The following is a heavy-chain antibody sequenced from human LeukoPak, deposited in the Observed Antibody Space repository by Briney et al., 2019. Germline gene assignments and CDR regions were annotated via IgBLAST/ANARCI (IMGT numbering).Heavy chain of an antibody. Sequence: GASVKVSCKASGYTFNSYGISWVRQAPGQGLKWMGWLSVYNGNTNQAQKFQGRVTMTTDTSTSTAYMEVRSLRSDDTAVYYCSRGGVTILDFDYWGQGTLVTVSS. V-gene: IGHV1-18*01. J-gene: IGHJ4*02. D-gene: IGHD3-3*01. CDR3: SRGGVTILDFDY. CDR1: GYTFNSYG. CDR2: LSVYNGNT.